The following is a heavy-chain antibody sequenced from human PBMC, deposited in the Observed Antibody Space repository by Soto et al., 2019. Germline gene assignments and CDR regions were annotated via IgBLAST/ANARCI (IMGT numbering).Heavy chain of an antibody. CDR2: MNPNSGNT. D-gene: IGHD2-2*01. Sequence: ASVKVSCKASGYTFTSYDINWVRQATGQGLEWMGWMNPNSGNTGYAQKFQGRVTMTRNTSMSTAYMELSSLRPDDTAVYYCARGARDIVVVPTPRAAFDIWGQGTMVTVSS. V-gene: IGHV1-8*01. J-gene: IGHJ3*02. CDR1: GYTFTSYD. CDR3: ARGARDIVVVPTPRAAFDI.